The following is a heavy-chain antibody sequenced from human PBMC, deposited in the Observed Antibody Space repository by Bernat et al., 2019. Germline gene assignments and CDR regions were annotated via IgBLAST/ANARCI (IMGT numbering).Heavy chain of an antibody. Sequence: QVQLQQWGAGLFKPSQTLSLTCAVSDGAFSTYSWGWTRQPPGKGLEWIGEISHSGSTNYNPSLKSRVTMSVDTSRNRFSLKLSSVTAADSAIYFCARGGVDNSNYAGLFDSWGQGTLLTVSS. CDR3: ARGGVDNSNYAGLFDS. J-gene: IGHJ4*02. CDR1: DGAFSTYS. V-gene: IGHV4-34*02. CDR2: ISHSGST. D-gene: IGHD4-4*01.